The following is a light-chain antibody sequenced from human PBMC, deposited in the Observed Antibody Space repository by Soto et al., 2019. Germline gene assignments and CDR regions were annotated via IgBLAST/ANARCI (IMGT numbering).Light chain of an antibody. CDR3: TSYAGTYSFFYV. V-gene: IGLV2-8*01. CDR2: EVS. CDR1: SSDVGAYNY. Sequence: QSVLTQPPSASGSHGQSVTIFCTGTSSDVGAYNYVSWYQQLPGKAPKLIIYEVSKRPSGVPDRFSGSKSGNTASLTVSGLQAEDEADYYCTSYAGTYSFFYVFGTGTKVTVL. J-gene: IGLJ1*01.